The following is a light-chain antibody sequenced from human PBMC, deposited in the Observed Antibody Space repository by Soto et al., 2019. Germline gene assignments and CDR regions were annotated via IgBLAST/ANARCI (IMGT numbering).Light chain of an antibody. Sequence: EIVLTQSPDTVSLSPGEGATLSCRASQSVSSSELAWYQQKPGQVPRLLIHGASRRATGVSDRFSGSGSGTDFSLTISRLEPEDFAVYYCQQYYSSPRTFGQGTKVEIK. J-gene: IGKJ1*01. CDR3: QQYYSSPRT. V-gene: IGKV3-20*01. CDR2: GAS. CDR1: QSVSSSE.